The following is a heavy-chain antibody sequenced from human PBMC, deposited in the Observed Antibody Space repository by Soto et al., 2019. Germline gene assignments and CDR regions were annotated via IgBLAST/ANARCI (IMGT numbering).Heavy chain of an antibody. CDR2: INPNSGGT. D-gene: IGHD3-10*01. J-gene: IGHJ4*02. Sequence: GASVKVSCKASGYTFTGYYMHWVRQAPGQGLEWMGWINPNSGGTNYAQKFQGWVTMTRDTSISTAYMELSRLRSDDTAVYYCARDVSFERGGVRIYYFDYWGQGTLVTVSS. V-gene: IGHV1-2*04. CDR1: GYTFTGYY. CDR3: ARDVSFERGGVRIYYFDY.